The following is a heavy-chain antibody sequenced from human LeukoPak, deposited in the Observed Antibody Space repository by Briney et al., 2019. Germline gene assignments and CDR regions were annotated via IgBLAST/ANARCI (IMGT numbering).Heavy chain of an antibody. Sequence: SETLSLTCSVSGYSIRSGYHWAWIRQPAGKGLEWIGRIYTSGSTNYNPSLKSRVTISVDTSKNQFSLKLSSVTAADTAVYYCARGTYYYGSGRPKLYYYYYMDVWGKGTTVTISS. CDR1: GYSIRSGYH. V-gene: IGHV4-61*02. D-gene: IGHD3-10*01. CDR3: ARGTYYYGSGRPKLYYYYYMDV. J-gene: IGHJ6*03. CDR2: IYTSGST.